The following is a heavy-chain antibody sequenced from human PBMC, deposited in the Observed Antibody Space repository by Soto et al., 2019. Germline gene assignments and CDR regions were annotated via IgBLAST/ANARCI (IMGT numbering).Heavy chain of an antibody. J-gene: IGHJ6*02. D-gene: IGHD2-8*01. CDR2: INPKSGGT. V-gene: IGHV1-2*04. Sequence: ASVKVSCRASGYSFTDYHIHWVRQAPGQGLEWLGRINPKSGGTSTAQKFQGWVTMTRDRSISTVYMELTRLRSDDTAVYFCARGHSTVCSNGVCSFFYNHEMDVWGQGSKATVSS. CDR1: GYSFTDYH. CDR3: ARGHSTVCSNGVCSFFYNHEMDV.